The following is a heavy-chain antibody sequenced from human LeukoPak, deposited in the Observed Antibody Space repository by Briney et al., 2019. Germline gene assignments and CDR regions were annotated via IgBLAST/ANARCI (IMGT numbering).Heavy chain of an antibody. V-gene: IGHV3-23*01. CDR1: GFTFSSYA. CDR3: AKDLDYYDSSGCSGFDY. Sequence: GGSLRLSCAASGFTFSSYAMSWVRQAPGKGLEWVSAISGSGGSTYYADSVKGRFTISRDNSKNTLYLQMNSLRAEDTAVYYCAKDLDYYDSSGCSGFDYWGQGTLVTVSS. J-gene: IGHJ4*02. CDR2: ISGSGGST. D-gene: IGHD3-22*01.